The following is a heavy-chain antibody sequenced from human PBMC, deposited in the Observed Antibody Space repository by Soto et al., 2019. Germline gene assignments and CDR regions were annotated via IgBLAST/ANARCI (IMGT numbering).Heavy chain of an antibody. CDR2: MNPNSGNT. V-gene: IGHV1-8*01. Sequence: QVQLVQSGAEVKKPGASVKVSCKASGYTFTSYDINWVRQATGQGREWMGWMNPNSGNTGYAQKFQGRVTMTRNTSISTSYMELSSLRSEDTAVYYCARVRKGVQSRYYYYGMDVWGQGTTVTVSS. CDR3: ARVRKGVQSRYYYYGMDV. J-gene: IGHJ6*02. CDR1: GYTFTSYD. D-gene: IGHD3-10*01.